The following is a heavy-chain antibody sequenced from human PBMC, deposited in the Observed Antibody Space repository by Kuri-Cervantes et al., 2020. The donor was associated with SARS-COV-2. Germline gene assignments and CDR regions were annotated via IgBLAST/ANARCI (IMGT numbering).Heavy chain of an antibody. CDR3: AKDVAAGTRAPPEYFQH. CDR1: GFTFSSYA. D-gene: IGHD6-13*01. Sequence: GRSLRLSCAASGFTFSSYAMSWVRQAPGKGLEWVSAISGSGGSTYYADSVKGRFTISRDNSKNTLYLQMNSLRAEDTAVYYCAKDVAAGTRAPPEYFQHWGQGTLVTVSS. V-gene: IGHV3-23*01. CDR2: ISGSGGST. J-gene: IGHJ1*01.